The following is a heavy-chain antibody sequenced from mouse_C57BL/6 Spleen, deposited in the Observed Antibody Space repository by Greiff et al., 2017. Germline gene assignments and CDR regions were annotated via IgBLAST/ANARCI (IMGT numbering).Heavy chain of an antibody. CDR1: GYTFTSYG. D-gene: IGHD1-1*01. Sequence: EVQLQQSGAELVRPGSSVKMSCKTSGYTFTSYGINWVKQRPGQGLEWIGYIYIGNGYTEYNEKFKGKATLTSDTSSRTAYMQLSSLTSEGSAIYVCAREIYYGSSDGGYYAMDYGGQGTSVTVSS. CDR3: AREIYYGSSDGGYYAMDY. CDR2: IYIGNGYT. J-gene: IGHJ4*01. V-gene: IGHV1-58*01.